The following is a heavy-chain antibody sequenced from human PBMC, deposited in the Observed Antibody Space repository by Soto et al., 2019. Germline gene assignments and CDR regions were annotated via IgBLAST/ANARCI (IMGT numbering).Heavy chain of an antibody. CDR2: IYYSGST. CDR1: GGSISSYY. D-gene: IGHD4-17*01. J-gene: IGHJ5*02. CDR3: ARDIHTVTTRWFDP. V-gene: IGHV4-59*01. Sequence: SETLSLTCTVSGGSISSYYWSWIRQPPGKGLEWIGYIYYSGSTNYNPSLKSRFIISVDTSKNQFSLKLSSVTAADTAVYYCARDIHTVTTRWFDPWGQGTLVTVSS.